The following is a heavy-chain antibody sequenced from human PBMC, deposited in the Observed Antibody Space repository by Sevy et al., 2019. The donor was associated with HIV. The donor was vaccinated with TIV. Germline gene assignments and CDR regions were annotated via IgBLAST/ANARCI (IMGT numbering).Heavy chain of an antibody. CDR1: GFTFSTYT. D-gene: IGHD3-10*01. J-gene: IGHJ4*02. CDR3: VVGDRREY. Sequence: GESLKISCAASGFTFSTYTMNWVRQAPGKGLEWLSSIGRTSSDMYYGDSVRGRLTISRDNAGDSLYLQMNSLRAEDTAVYFCVVGDRREYWGRGTLVTVSS. CDR2: IGRTSSDM. V-gene: IGHV3-21*01.